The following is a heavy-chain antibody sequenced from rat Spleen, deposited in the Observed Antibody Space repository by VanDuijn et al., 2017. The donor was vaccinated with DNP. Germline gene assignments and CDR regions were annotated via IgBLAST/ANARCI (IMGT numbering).Heavy chain of an antibody. CDR1: GYSITSNF. V-gene: IGHV3-1*01. Sequence: EVQLQESGSGLVKPSQSLSLTCSVTGYSITSNFWGWIRKFPGNKLEYIGHISYSGSTNYNPSLKSRLSITRDTSKNHFLLHLNSVTTEDTATYYCARWTRYFDYWGQGIMVTVSS. J-gene: IGHJ2*01. D-gene: IGHD1-7*01. CDR2: ISYSGST. CDR3: ARWTRYFDY.